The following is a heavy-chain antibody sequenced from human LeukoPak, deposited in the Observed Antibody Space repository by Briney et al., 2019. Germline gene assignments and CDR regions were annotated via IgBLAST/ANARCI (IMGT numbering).Heavy chain of an antibody. D-gene: IGHD3-10*01. CDR2: IYPGDSDT. CDR1: GYSFTSYW. CDR3: ARQSITMVRGVIIGRVSDKDYWYFDL. Sequence: GESLKISCKGSGYSFTSYWIGWVRQMPGKGLEWMGIIYPGDSDTRYSPSFQGQVTISADKSISTAYLQWSSLKASDTAMYYCARQSITMVRGVIIGRVSDKDYWYFDLRGRGTLVTVSS. V-gene: IGHV5-51*01. J-gene: IGHJ2*01.